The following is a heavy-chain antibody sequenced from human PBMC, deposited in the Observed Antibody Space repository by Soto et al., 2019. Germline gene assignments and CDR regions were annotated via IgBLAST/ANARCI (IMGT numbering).Heavy chain of an antibody. J-gene: IGHJ4*02. CDR1: GIPFTSYG. CDR3: VGGQYYFDY. Sequence: VQLVESGGGVVQPGRSLRLSCAASGIPFTSYGMHWVREGPDKGLEWVAIISYDGSDKYYADSEKGRFTISRDNSKNTLYLQMNSLRPEDTALYYCVGGQYYFDYRGQGTLVIVSS. CDR2: ISYDGSDK. V-gene: IGHV3-30*03. D-gene: IGHD3-10*01.